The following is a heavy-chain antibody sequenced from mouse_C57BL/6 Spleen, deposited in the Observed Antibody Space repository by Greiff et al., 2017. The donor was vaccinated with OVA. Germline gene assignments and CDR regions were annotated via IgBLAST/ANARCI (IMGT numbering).Heavy chain of an antibody. CDR1: GFTFTDYY. J-gene: IGHJ1*03. CDR2: IRNKANGYTT. D-gene: IGHD1-1*01. V-gene: IGHV7-3*01. Sequence: EVQGVESGGGLVQPGGSLSLSCAASGFTFTDYYMSWVRQPPGKALEWLGFIRNKANGYTTEYSASVKGRFTISRDNSQCSLYLPMNTLRAEDSATYYFARNYYGSSLWYCDVWGTGTTVTVSS. CDR3: ARNYYGSSLWYCDV.